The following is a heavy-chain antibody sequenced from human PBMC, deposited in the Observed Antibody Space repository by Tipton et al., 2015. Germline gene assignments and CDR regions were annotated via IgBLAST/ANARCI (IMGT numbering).Heavy chain of an antibody. CDR2: ISSGGST. Sequence: VKPSETLSLTCNVSGAYISDYFWSWIRQPAGKGLEWIGRISSGGSTNYTPSLSSRVTMSVDTSKTQFSLTLTSVTAADTAVYYCARNSGWPENAFNIWGQGTMVTVSS. J-gene: IGHJ3*02. D-gene: IGHD6-19*01. CDR1: GAYISDYF. CDR3: ARNSGWPENAFNI. V-gene: IGHV4-4*07.